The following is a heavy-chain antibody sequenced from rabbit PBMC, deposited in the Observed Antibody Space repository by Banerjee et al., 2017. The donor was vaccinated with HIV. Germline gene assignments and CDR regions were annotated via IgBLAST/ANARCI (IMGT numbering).Heavy chain of an antibody. Sequence: QEQLVESGGGLVQPEGSLTLTCKASGFDFSSSAICWVRQAPGKGPEWIACIYNGDGSTYYASWVNGRFTISKTSSTTVTLQMTSLTAADTATYFCARHAGSAGYGADLWGQGTLVTVS. CDR1: GFDFSSSA. CDR2: IYNGDGST. V-gene: IGHV1S47*01. CDR3: ARHAGSAGYGADL. D-gene: IGHD4-2*01. J-gene: IGHJ4*01.